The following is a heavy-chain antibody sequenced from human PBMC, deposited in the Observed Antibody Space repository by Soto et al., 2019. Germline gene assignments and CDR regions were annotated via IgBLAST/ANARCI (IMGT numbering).Heavy chain of an antibody. CDR1: GFTFSSYG. CDR3: AHRKGYCSSTSCPNWFDP. V-gene: IGHV3-30*03. CDR2: ISYDGSNK. J-gene: IGHJ5*02. Sequence: SCAASGFTFSSYGMHWVRQAPGKGLELVAVISYDGSNKYYADSVKGRFTISRDNSKNQVVLTMTNMDPVDTATYYCAHRKGYCSSTSCPNWFDPWGQGALVTVSS. D-gene: IGHD2-2*01.